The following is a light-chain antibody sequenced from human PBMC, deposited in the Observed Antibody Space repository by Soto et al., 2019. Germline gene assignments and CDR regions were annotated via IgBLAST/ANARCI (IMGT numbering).Light chain of an antibody. V-gene: IGKV1-5*03. Sequence: DTQMTQSPSTLSASVGDRVTITCRASQSISSWLAWYRQKPGTDPKLLIYKASSLESVVSARFSGSGSGTECTLTIRSTQADDFATYSGQQYNRLYTFGQGTKLEI. J-gene: IGKJ2*01. CDR3: QQYNRLYT. CDR1: QSISSW. CDR2: KAS.